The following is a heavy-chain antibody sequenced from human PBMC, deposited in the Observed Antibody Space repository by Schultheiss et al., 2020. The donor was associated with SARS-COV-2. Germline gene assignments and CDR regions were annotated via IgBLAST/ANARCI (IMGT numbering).Heavy chain of an antibody. J-gene: IGHJ4*02. CDR2: ISSSSSYI. D-gene: IGHD3-16*01. Sequence: GESLKISCAASGFIFSRFAMTWVRQAPGKGLEWVSSISSSSSYIYYADSVKGRFTISRDNAKNSLYLQMNSLRAEDTAVYYCAADPYFDYWGQGTLVTVSS. CDR3: AADPYFDY. V-gene: IGHV3-21*04. CDR1: GFIFSRFA.